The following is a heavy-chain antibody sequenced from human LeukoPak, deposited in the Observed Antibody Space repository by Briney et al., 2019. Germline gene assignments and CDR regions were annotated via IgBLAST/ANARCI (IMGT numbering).Heavy chain of an antibody. CDR3: ARQHDSSGFYFDY. CDR1: GGSISTYY. CDR2: IYNSGTT. V-gene: IGHV4-59*08. D-gene: IGHD3-22*01. Sequence: SETLSLTCTVSGGSISTYYWSWIRQPPGKGLEWIGYIYNSGTTNYNPSLESRVTISVDTSKTQFSLRLSSVTAADTALYYCARQHDSSGFYFDYWGQGTLVNVSS. J-gene: IGHJ4*02.